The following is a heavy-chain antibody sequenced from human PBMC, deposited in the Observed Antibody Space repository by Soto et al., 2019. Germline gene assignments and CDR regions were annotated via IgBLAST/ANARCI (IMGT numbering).Heavy chain of an antibody. V-gene: IGHV4-59*01. J-gene: IGHJ6*02. CDR2: IYYSGST. CDR3: ARSGSDILTGYYYYYGMDV. Sequence: SETLSLTCTVSGGSISSYYWSWIRQPPGKGLEWIGYIYYSGSTNYNPSLKSRVTISVDTSKNQLSLKLSSVTAADTAVYYCARSGSDILTGYYYYYGMDVWGQGTTVTVSS. D-gene: IGHD3-9*01. CDR1: GGSISSYY.